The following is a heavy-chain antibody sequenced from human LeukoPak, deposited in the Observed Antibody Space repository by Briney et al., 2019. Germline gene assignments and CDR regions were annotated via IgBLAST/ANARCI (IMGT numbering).Heavy chain of an antibody. Sequence: LPGGSLTLSCAASGFTFSSYAMSWVRQAPGKGLEWVSAISGSGGSTYYADSVKGRFTISRDNSKNTLYLQMNSLRAEDTAVYYCAKSAYGLGAWLSDYWGQGTLVTVSS. CDR2: ISGSGGST. D-gene: IGHD3-22*01. V-gene: IGHV3-23*01. CDR3: AKSAYGLGAWLSDY. J-gene: IGHJ4*02. CDR1: GFTFSSYA.